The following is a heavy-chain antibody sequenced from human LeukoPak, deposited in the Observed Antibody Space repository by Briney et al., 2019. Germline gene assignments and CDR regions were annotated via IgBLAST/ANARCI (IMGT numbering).Heavy chain of an antibody. CDR2: IYPGDSDT. J-gene: IGHJ3*02. V-gene: IGHV5-51*01. D-gene: IGHD3-10*01. CDR1: GYRFTSYW. Sequence: PGESLKISCKGSGYRFTSYWIGWVRQMPGKGLECMGIIYPGDSDTRYSPSFQGQVTISADKSISTAYLQWSSLKASGTAIYYCARHDNGGMVRGIIPADALDIWGQGTMVTVSS. CDR3: ARHDNGGMVRGIIPADALDI.